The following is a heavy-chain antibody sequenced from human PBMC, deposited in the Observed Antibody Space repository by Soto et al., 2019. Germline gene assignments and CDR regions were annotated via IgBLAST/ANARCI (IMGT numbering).Heavy chain of an antibody. D-gene: IGHD6-13*01. Sequence: SETLSLTCTVSGGSISGYYWSWIRQPPGKGLEWIGYIYYSGSTNYNPSLKSRVTMSVDTSKNQFSLKLSSVTAADTAVYYCARQRAEAGTLRFDSWGQGTLVTVSS. V-gene: IGHV4-59*08. CDR2: IYYSGST. CDR1: GGSISGYY. J-gene: IGHJ4*02. CDR3: ARQRAEAGTLRFDS.